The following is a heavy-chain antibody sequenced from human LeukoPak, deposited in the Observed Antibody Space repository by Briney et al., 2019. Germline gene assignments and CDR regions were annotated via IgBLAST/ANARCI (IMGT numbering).Heavy chain of an antibody. J-gene: IGHJ4*02. CDR1: GYTFTSYG. Sequence: GASVKVSCKASGYTFTSYGISWARQAPGQGLEWMGWISAYNGNTNYAQKLQGRVTMTTDTSTSTAYMELRSLRSDDTAVYYCARDLLLSIAAAHGDYWGQGTLVTVSS. CDR2: ISAYNGNT. D-gene: IGHD6-13*01. CDR3: ARDLLLSIAAAHGDY. V-gene: IGHV1-18*01.